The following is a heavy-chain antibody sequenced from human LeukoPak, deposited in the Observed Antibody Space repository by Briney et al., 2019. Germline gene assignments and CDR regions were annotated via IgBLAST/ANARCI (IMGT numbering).Heavy chain of an antibody. V-gene: IGHV3-11*05. J-gene: IGHJ4*02. D-gene: IGHD4-17*01. CDR3: ARDDDGDNPPDY. Sequence: GGSLRLSCAASGFTFSAYYMTWPRQAPGKGLEWVSHISGSSSDRKYADSVKGRFTMSRDNAKSSLYLQMNSLRAEDTAVYYCARDDDGDNPPDYWGQGTLVTVSS. CDR2: ISGSSSDR. CDR1: GFTFSAYY.